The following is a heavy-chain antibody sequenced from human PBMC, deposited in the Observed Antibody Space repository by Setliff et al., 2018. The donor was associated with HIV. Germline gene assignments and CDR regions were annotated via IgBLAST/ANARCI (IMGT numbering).Heavy chain of an antibody. J-gene: IGHJ6*02. D-gene: IGHD2-15*01. CDR2: IYPGDSDT. Sequence: GGSLKISCKGSGYSFSSYWIGWVRQMPGKGLEWMGIIYPGDSDTRYSPSFQGQVTISADKSISTAYLQCSSLKASDTAMYYCARLGGICSGGSCTALAYTMDVWGQGTTVTVSS. V-gene: IGHV5-51*01. CDR1: GYSFSSYW. CDR3: ARLGGICSGGSCTALAYTMDV.